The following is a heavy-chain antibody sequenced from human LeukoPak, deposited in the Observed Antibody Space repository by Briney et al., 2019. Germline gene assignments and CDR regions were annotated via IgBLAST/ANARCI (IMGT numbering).Heavy chain of an antibody. CDR1: GFTFSSYD. J-gene: IGHJ4*02. V-gene: IGHV3-13*01. D-gene: IGHD3-22*01. CDR2: IGTAGDT. Sequence: SGGSLRLSCAASGFTFSSYDMHWVRETTGKGVEGVSAIGTAGDTYYPGSVKSRFTISRENAKNSLYLQMNSLTAGDTAVYYCASGDSSGYQRNTKFDYWGQGTLVTVSS. CDR3: ASGDSSGYQRNTKFDY.